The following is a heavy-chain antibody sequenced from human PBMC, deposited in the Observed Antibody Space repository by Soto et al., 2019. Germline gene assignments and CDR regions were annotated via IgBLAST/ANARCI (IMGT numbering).Heavy chain of an antibody. CDR3: VRGGDGYNSILYYGMDV. Sequence: GGSLRLSCAASGFTFSSYWMSWVRQAPGKGLEWVANIKQDGSEKYYVDSVKGRFTISRDNAKNSLYLQMNSLRAEDTAVYYCVRGGDGYNSILYYGMDVWGQGTTVTVSS. CDR1: GFTFSSYW. D-gene: IGHD5-12*01. CDR2: IKQDGSEK. V-gene: IGHV3-7*01. J-gene: IGHJ6*02.